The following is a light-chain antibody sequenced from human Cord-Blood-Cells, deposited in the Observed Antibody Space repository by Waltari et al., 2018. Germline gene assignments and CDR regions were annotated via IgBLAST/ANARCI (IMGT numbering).Light chain of an antibody. CDR3: QAWDSSTAV. Sequence: SYELTQPPSVSVSPGQTASITCSGDKLGDKYACLYQQTPGQSPVRVIYQDSKRPSGIPERFSGSNSGNTATLTVSGTQAMDEADYYCQAWDSSTAVFGGGTKLTVL. CDR2: QDS. V-gene: IGLV3-1*01. J-gene: IGLJ2*01. CDR1: KLGDKY.